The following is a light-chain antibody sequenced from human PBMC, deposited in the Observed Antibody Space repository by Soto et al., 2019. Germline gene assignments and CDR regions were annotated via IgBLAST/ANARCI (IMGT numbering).Light chain of an antibody. CDR2: KVS. V-gene: IGKV2-30*02. CDR1: QSLVHSDGIAY. J-gene: IGKJ5*01. CDR3: MQGTHWPIT. Sequence: VVMPQSLLSLPVTLGQPASISCRSNQSLVHSDGIAYLSWCQQRPGRSPRRLIYKVSNRDSGVPARFSGSGSGTDFALKISRVEAEDVGVYYCMQGTHWPITFGQGTRLEIK.